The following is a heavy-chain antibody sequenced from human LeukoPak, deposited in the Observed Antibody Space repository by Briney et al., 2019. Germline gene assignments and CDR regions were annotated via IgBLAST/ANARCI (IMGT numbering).Heavy chain of an antibody. D-gene: IGHD5-24*01. CDR3: ARGPNYSSFDF. CDR1: GSTVNSYA. CDR2: FIPLFHRA. Sequence: ASVKVSCKVSGSTVNSYAINWVRQAPGQGLEWMGGFIPLFHRAHYAQKFQGRVTITAGTSRNVGYMELSSLKSDDTAIYYCARGPNYSSFDFWGQGTQVTVSP. J-gene: IGHJ4*02. V-gene: IGHV1-69*06.